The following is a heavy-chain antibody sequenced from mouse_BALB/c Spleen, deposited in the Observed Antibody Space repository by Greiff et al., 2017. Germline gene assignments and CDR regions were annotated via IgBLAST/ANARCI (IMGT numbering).Heavy chain of an antibody. CDR3: TRSLYVNHEGFDY. V-gene: IGHV1-69*02. CDR2: IYPSDSYT. J-gene: IGHJ2*01. Sequence: QVQLQQPGAELVRPGASVKLSCKASGYTFTSYWINWVKQRPGQGLEWIGNIYPSDSYTNYNQKFKEKATLTVDKSSSTAYMQLSSPTSEDSAVYYCTRSLYVNHEGFDYWGQGTTLTVSS. D-gene: IGHD1-1*01. CDR1: GYTFTSYW.